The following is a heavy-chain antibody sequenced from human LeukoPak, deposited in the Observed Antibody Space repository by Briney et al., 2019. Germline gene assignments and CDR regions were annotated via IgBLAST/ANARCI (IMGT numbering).Heavy chain of an antibody. D-gene: IGHD3-22*01. V-gene: IGHV4-39*01. CDR2: IYYSGST. J-gene: IGHJ1*01. CDR3: ARRRYYDSTGYLV. CDR1: GGFFSSSSYY. Sequence: SETLSLTCTLSGGFFSSSSYYWGWIRQPQGKGLEWMGDIYYSGSTYYNPALKSRVSMSIDTSKNQFSLEFCSVAAADTALYSCARRRYYDSTGYLVWGQGTLVTVTS.